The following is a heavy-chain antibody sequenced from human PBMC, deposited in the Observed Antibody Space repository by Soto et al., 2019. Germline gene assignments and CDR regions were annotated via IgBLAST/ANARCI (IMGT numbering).Heavy chain of an antibody. J-gene: IGHJ6*02. CDR3: AASIFYYGMDV. CDR1: GYNFTSYW. CDR2: IYPGDSDT. V-gene: IGHV5-51*01. Sequence: PGESLKISCKGSGYNFTSYWISWVRQMPGKGLEWVGIIYPGDSDTKYNPSFQGQVTISADKSITTTYLQWSSLKASDTAIYYCAASIFYYGMDVRGQGTTVTVSS.